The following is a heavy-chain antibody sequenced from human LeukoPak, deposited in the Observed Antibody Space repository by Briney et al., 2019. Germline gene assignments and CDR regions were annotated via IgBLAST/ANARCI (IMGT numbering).Heavy chain of an antibody. CDR3: ATFIAAAGIFDY. V-gene: IGHV1-24*01. CDR1: GYTLTELS. Sequence: GASVTVSCKVSGYTLTELSMHWVRQAPGKGLEGMGGFDPEDGETIYAQKFQGRVTMTEDTSTDTAYMELSSLRSEDTAVYYCATFIAAAGIFDYWGQGTLVTVSS. J-gene: IGHJ4*02. D-gene: IGHD6-13*01. CDR2: FDPEDGET.